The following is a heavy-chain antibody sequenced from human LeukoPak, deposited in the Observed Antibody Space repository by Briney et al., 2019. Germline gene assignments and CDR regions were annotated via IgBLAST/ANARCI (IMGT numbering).Heavy chain of an antibody. CDR3: ARGAQSPRGRFDP. CDR2: INPSGGST. Sequence: GASVKVSCKASGYTFTSYYMHWVRQAPGQGLEWMGIINPSGGSTTYAQKFQGRVTMTRDTSTGTVYMELSSLRSEDTAVYYCARGAQSPRGRFDPWGQGTLVTVSS. V-gene: IGHV1-46*01. CDR1: GYTFTSYY. J-gene: IGHJ5*02. D-gene: IGHD3-16*01.